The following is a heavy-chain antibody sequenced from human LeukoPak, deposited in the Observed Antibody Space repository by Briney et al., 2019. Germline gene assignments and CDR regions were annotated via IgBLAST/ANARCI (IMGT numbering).Heavy chain of an antibody. Sequence: ASVKVSCKTSGYTFTSHSISWVRQAPGQGLEWMGWINTNTGNPTYAQGFTGRYVFSLDTSVSTAYLQISGLKADDTAVYYCGRDPKLGIRGYTYGYIGYWGRETLVTVSS. J-gene: IGHJ4*02. V-gene: IGHV7-4-1*02. CDR3: GRDPKLGIRGYTYGYIGY. CDR2: INTNTGNP. CDR1: GYTFTSHS. D-gene: IGHD5-18*01.